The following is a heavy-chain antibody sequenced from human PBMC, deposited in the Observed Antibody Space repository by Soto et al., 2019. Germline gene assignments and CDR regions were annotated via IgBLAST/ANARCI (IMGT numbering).Heavy chain of an antibody. V-gene: IGHV3-9*01. CDR1: GFTFDDYA. CDR3: AKDIREVGATDAFDI. CDR2: ISWNSGSI. Sequence: SLKISCAASGFTFDDYAMHWVRQAPGKGLEWVSGISWNSGSIGYADSVKGRFTISRDNAKNSLYLQMNSLRAEDTALYYCAKDIREVGATDAFDIWGQGTMVTVSS. D-gene: IGHD1-26*01. J-gene: IGHJ3*02.